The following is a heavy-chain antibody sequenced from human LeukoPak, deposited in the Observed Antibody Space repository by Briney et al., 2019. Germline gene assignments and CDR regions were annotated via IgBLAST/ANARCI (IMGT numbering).Heavy chain of an antibody. D-gene: IGHD5/OR15-5a*01. Sequence: GGSLRLSCAASEFTFNNYAVSWVRQAPGKGLEWVSSISSSGGSTYYADSVKGRFTISRDNSKNTLYLQVNSLRAEDTAVYYCAKAAVYHDSCPDSWGQGTLVTVSS. CDR3: AKAAVYHDSCPDS. CDR1: EFTFNNYA. J-gene: IGHJ4*02. CDR2: ISSSGGST. V-gene: IGHV3-23*01.